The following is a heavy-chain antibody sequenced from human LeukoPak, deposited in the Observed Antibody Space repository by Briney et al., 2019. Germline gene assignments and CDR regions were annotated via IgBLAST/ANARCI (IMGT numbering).Heavy chain of an antibody. J-gene: IGHJ4*02. CDR3: ARGPIVLMVYAIPHFDY. CDR2: INPNSGGT. D-gene: IGHD2-8*01. CDR1: GYTFTSYY. Sequence: VASVKVSCKASGYTFTSYYMHWVRQAPGQGLEWMGRINPNSGGTNYAQKFQGRVTMTRDTSISTAYMELSRLRSDDTAVYYCARGPIVLMVYAIPHFDYWGQGTLVTVSS. V-gene: IGHV1-2*06.